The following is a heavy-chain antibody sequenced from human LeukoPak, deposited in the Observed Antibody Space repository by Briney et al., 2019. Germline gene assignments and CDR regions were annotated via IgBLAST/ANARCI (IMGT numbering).Heavy chain of an antibody. Sequence: GGSLRLSCAASGFTFSDYYMSWIRQAPGKGLEWVSYISSSGSTIYYADSVKGRFTISRDNAKNSLYLQMNSLRAEDTAVYYCARALGCCSSTSCVEAFDYWGQGTLVTVSS. CDR1: GFTFSDYY. V-gene: IGHV3-11*04. CDR3: ARALGCCSSTSCVEAFDY. CDR2: ISSSGSTI. D-gene: IGHD2-2*01. J-gene: IGHJ4*02.